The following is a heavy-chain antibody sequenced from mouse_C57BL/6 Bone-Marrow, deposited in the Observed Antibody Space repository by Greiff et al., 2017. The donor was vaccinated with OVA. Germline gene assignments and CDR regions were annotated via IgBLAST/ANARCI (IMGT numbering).Heavy chain of an antibody. CDR3: ALYGSSSYYFDY. CDR1: GYAFSSYW. Sequence: VQLQQSGAELVKPGASVKISCKVSGYAFSSYWMNWVKQRPGKGLEWIGKIYPGDGDTNYNGKFKGQATLTGDKSSSTAYMQLSSLTSEYAAVSFCALYGSSSYYFDYGGKGTTLTVSS. D-gene: IGHD1-1*01. J-gene: IGHJ2*01. CDR2: IYPGDGDT. V-gene: IGHV1-80*01.